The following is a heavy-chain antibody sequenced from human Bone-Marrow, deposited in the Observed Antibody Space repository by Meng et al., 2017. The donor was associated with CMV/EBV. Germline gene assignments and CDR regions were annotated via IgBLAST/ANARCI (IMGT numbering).Heavy chain of an antibody. CDR2: ISAYNGNT. CDR1: GYTFTSYG. CDR3: ARDDPLDHRSDY. Sequence: ASVKVSCKASGYTFTSYGISWVRQAPGQGLEWMGWISAYNGNTNYAQKIQGRVTMTTDTSTSTAYMELSSLRSEDTAVYYCARDDPLDHRSDYWGQGTLVTVSS. V-gene: IGHV1-18*01. J-gene: IGHJ4*02.